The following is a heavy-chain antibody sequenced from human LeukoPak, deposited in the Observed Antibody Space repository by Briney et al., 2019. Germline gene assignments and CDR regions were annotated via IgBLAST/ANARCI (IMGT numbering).Heavy chain of an antibody. D-gene: IGHD1-26*01. V-gene: IGHV4-38-2*02. J-gene: IGHJ4*02. CDR3: ARERVSGSYASPLDY. CDR2: IYHSGST. CDR1: GYSISSGYY. Sequence: SETLSLTCAVSGYSISSGYYWGWIRQPPGKGLEWIGSIYHSGSTYCNPSLKSRVTISVDTSKNQFSLKLSSVTAADTAVYYCARERVSGSYASPLDYWGQGTLVTVSS.